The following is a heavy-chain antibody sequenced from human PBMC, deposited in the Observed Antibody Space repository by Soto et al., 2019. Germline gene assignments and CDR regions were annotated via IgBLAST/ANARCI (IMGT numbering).Heavy chain of an antibody. CDR3: AKTPAKPRNPEQWLELDY. Sequence: EVQLVESGGGLVKPGGSLRLSCAASGFIFSSYSMNWVRQAPGKGLEWVSSISGWSSYIYYADSVKGRFTISRDNAKNSLYLQMNSLRAADTAVYYCAKTPAKPRNPEQWLELDYWGQGTLVTVSS. J-gene: IGHJ4*02. CDR1: GFIFSSYS. V-gene: IGHV3-21*06. CDR2: ISGWSSYI. D-gene: IGHD6-19*01.